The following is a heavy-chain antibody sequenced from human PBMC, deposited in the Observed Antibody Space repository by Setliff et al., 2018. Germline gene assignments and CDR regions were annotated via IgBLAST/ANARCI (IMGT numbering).Heavy chain of an antibody. CDR1: GFSLSTSGVG. V-gene: IGHV2-5*01. D-gene: IGHD3-3*01. CDR2: IYWNDDK. J-gene: IGHJ6*03. Sequence: SFPPLFPPPPPLPLTFPFSGFSLSTSGVGVGCLLPPPFPALEWLALIYWNDDKRYSPSLKSRLTITKDTSKNQVVLTMTNMDPVDTATYYCAHSRYDFWSGYYVMDVWGKGTTVTVSS. CDR3: AHSRYDFWSGYYVMDV.